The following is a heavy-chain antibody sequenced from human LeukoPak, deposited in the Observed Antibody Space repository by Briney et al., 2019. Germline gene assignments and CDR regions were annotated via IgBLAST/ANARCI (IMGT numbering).Heavy chain of an antibody. CDR1: GYTFTSYY. V-gene: IGHV1-46*01. Sequence: GASVKVSCKASGYTFTSYYMHWVRQAPGQGLEWMGITNPSGGSTSYAQKFQGRVTMTRDTSTSTVYMELSSLRSEDTAVYYCARDYLMSGSGYPDYYYYGMDVWGQGTTVTVSS. CDR3: ARDYLMSGSGYPDYYYYGMDV. J-gene: IGHJ6*02. CDR2: TNPSGGST. D-gene: IGHD3-22*01.